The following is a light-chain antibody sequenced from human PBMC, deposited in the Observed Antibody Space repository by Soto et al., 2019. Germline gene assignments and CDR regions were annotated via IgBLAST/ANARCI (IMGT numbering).Light chain of an antibody. J-gene: IGLJ3*02. Sequence: QSALTQPASVSGSPGQSITISCTGTSSDIGAYNHVSWYQHHPGKVPRLMIYEVSNRPSGVSNRFSGSKSGNTASLTISGLQAEDEGDYYCHSFTTSTTRLFGGGTMLTVL. CDR1: SSDIGAYNH. V-gene: IGLV2-14*01. CDR2: EVS. CDR3: HSFTTSTTRL.